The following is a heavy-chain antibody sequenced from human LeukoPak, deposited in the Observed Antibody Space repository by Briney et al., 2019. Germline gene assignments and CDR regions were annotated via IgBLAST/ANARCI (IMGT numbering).Heavy chain of an antibody. CDR1: GYSISSGYY. CDR2: IFYSGST. V-gene: IGHV4-38-2*01. CDR3: ARLDGYNPAS. Sequence: PSETLSLTCADSGYSISSGYYWGWIRQPPGKGLEWIGSIFYSGSTYYNPSLKSRVTISVDTSKNQVSLKLSSVTAADTAVYFCARLDGYNPASWGQGTLVTVSS. D-gene: IGHD5-24*01. J-gene: IGHJ4*02.